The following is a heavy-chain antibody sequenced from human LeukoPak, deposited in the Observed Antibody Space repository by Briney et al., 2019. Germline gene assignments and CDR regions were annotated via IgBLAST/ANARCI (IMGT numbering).Heavy chain of an antibody. D-gene: IGHD3-22*01. CDR3: AKYYYDSSGYFLYNWFDP. J-gene: IGHJ5*02. V-gene: IGHV4-30-4*02. Sequence: PSETLSLTCTVSGGSISSGDYYWSWIRQPPGKGLEWIGYIYYSGSTYYNPSLKSRVTISVDTSKNQFSLKLSSVTAADTAVYYCAKYYYDSSGYFLYNWFDPWGQGTLVTVSS. CDR2: IYYSGST. CDR1: GGSISSGDYY.